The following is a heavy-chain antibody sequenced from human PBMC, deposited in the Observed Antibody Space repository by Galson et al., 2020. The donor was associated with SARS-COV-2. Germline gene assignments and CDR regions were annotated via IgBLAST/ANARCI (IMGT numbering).Heavy chain of an antibody. V-gene: IGHV2-5*02. Sequence: SGPTQVKPTQTLTLTCTFSGFSLSTSGVGVGWIRQPPVKALEWLALIYCDDDKRYSPSLKCRLTITKDTSKNQVVLTMTNMDPVDTATYYCAHTYSSALLDYWGQGTLVTVSS. CDR2: IYCDDDK. D-gene: IGHD6-19*01. CDR3: AHTYSSALLDY. J-gene: IGHJ4*02. CDR1: GFSLSTSGVG.